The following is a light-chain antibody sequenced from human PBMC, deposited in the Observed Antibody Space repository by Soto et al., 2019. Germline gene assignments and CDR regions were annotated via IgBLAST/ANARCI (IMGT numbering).Light chain of an antibody. J-gene: IGKJ2*01. CDR2: GAS. CDR3: QHSNNWPALYT. CDR1: QSVSSN. Sequence: EIVMTQSPATLSVSPGDGATLSCRASQSVSSNLAWYQQKPGQAPRLLIYGASTRATGIPARFSGSGSGTEFTHTISSLQSEDFAVYYHQHSNNWPALYTFGQGTKLEIK. V-gene: IGKV3-15*01.